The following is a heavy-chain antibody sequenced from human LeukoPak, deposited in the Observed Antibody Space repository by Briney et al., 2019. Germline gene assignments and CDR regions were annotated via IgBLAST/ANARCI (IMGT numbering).Heavy chain of an antibody. J-gene: IGHJ4*02. D-gene: IGHD3-22*01. CDR2: IKEDGSER. CDR1: AFIFSGHW. CDR3: ARERWYDSSRAIDGIDY. Sequence: GGSLRLSCEGSAFIFSGHWMNWVRQTPGKGLEWVASIKEDGSERQYVDSVKGRFSISRDNTKGSLFLQLNSLRAEDTAVYYCARERWYDSSRAIDGIDYWGQGTLVTVSS. V-gene: IGHV3-7*03.